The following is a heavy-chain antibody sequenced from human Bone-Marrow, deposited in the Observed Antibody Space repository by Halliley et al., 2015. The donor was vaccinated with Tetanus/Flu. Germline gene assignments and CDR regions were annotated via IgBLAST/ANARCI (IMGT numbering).Heavy chain of an antibody. CDR2: ISPHSGGT. D-gene: IGHD1-26*01. J-gene: IGHJ1*01. Sequence: WMGGISPHSGGTKSAQKFQGRVPMTRDTSISTVYMELPGLESGDTAVYYCARDVYRLLRWHFQYWGQGTLVTVSS. CDR3: ARDVYRLLRWHFQY. V-gene: IGHV1-2*02.